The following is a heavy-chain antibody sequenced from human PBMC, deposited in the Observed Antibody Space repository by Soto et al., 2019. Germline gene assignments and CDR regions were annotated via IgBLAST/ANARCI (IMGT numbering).Heavy chain of an antibody. V-gene: IGHV3-66*01. CDR2: IYSGGST. D-gene: IGHD4-4*01. CDR3: ATGNFYYYYYSYIDV. J-gene: IGHJ6*03. CDR1: GFTVSSNY. Sequence: EVQLVESGGGLVQPGGSLRLSCAASGFTVSSNYMSWVRQAPGKGLEWVSVIYSGGSTYYSDSVKGRFTISRDNSKNTLYLQMNILRAEDTAVYYCATGNFYYYYYSYIDVWGKGPTVTVSS.